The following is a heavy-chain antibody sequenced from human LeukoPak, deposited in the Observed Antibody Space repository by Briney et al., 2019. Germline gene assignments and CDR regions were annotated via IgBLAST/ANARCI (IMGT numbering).Heavy chain of an antibody. V-gene: IGHV3-66*01. CDR2: IYRGGGT. CDR1: GFTVINNY. J-gene: IGHJ6*02. CDR3: ASRTRDYYYYGVDV. Sequence: GGSLRLSCAASGFTVINNYMTWVRQAQGKGLEWVSLIYRGGGTFYADSVKGRFTISRDNSKNTLYLQMHSLRAEDTAVYYCASRTRDYYYYGVDVWGQGTTVTVSS.